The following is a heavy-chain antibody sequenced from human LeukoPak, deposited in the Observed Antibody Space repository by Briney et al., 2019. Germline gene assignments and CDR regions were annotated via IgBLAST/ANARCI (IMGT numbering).Heavy chain of an antibody. CDR3: ARGGYYGSGSYYNLYYMDV. J-gene: IGHJ6*03. CDR1: GYTFTSYG. D-gene: IGHD3-10*01. Sequence: ASVKVSCKASGYTFTSYGISWVRQAPGQGLEWMGWISAYNGNTNYAQKLKGRVTMTTDTSTSTAYMELRSLRSDDTAVYYCARGGYYGSGSYYNLYYMDVWGKGTTVTVSS. V-gene: IGHV1-18*01. CDR2: ISAYNGNT.